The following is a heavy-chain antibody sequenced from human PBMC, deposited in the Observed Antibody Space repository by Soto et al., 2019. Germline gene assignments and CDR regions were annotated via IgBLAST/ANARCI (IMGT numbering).Heavy chain of an antibody. Sequence: GGSLRLSCAASGFTFSDYYMSWIRQAPGKGLEWVSYISSSSSYTNYADSVKGRFTISRDNAKNSLYLQMNSLRAEDTAVYYCARVKYSGYDSYFDYWGQGTLVTVSS. CDR2: ISSSSSYT. D-gene: IGHD5-12*01. J-gene: IGHJ4*02. V-gene: IGHV3-11*06. CDR1: GFTFSDYY. CDR3: ARVKYSGYDSYFDY.